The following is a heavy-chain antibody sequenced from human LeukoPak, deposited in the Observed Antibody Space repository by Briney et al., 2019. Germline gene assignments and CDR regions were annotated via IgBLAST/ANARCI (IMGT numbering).Heavy chain of an antibody. D-gene: IGHD7-27*01. J-gene: IGHJ6*02. V-gene: IGHV3-23*01. CDR1: GFTFSSYA. Sequence: GGSPRLSCAASGFTFSSYAMSWVRQAPGKGLEWVLAISGSGGSTYYADSVKGRFTISRDNSKNTLYLQMNSLKTEDSGVYYCTTERNWELLRPYGLDIWGQGTTVTVSS. CDR2: ISGSGGST. CDR3: TTERNWELLRPYGLDI.